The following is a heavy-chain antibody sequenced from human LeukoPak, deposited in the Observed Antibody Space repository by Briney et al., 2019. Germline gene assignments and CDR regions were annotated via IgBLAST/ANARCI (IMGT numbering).Heavy chain of an antibody. D-gene: IGHD6-13*01. J-gene: IGHJ5*02. CDR2: ISSSSSYI. Sequence: GGSLRLSCAASGFTFSSYSMNWVRQAPGKGLEWVSSISSSSSYIYYADSVKGRFTISRDNAKNSLYLQMNSPRAEDTAVYYCARDLGSSWFSNWFDPWGQGTLVTVSS. CDR1: GFTFSSYS. CDR3: ARDLGSSWFSNWFDP. V-gene: IGHV3-21*01.